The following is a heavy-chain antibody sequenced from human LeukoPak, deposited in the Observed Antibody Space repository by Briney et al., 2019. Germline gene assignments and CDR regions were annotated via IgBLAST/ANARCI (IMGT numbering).Heavy chain of an antibody. CDR2: VHHSFSS. J-gene: IGHJ4*02. Sequence: SETLSLTCAVSGASMNDYYWSWIRQTPGKGLEWIGHVHHSFSSNFSPSLKSRVTMSMDTSKSQFSLRVTSVTAADTAVYYCACYSVLGRTFDCWGQGTQVTVCS. CDR3: ACYSVLGRTFDC. V-gene: IGHV4-59*01. CDR1: GASMNDYY. D-gene: IGHD4-11*01.